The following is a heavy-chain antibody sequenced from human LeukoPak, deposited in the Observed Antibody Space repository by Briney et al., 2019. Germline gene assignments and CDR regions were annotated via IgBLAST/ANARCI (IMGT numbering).Heavy chain of an antibody. Sequence: GGSLRLSCAASGFTFSSYAMNWVRQAPGKGLQWVSSISDSGDSTYYAASVQGRFTISRDTSTNTLFLQMNSLRAEDTALYYCAKRGVERVGDYHYYYYLDVWGKGPTVTVSS. CDR2: ISDSGDST. V-gene: IGHV3-23*01. D-gene: IGHD1-1*01. J-gene: IGHJ6*03. CDR1: GFTFSSYA. CDR3: AKRGVERVGDYHYYYYLDV.